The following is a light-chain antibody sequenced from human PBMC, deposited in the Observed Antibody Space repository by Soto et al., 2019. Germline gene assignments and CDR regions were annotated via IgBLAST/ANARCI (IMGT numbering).Light chain of an antibody. CDR1: QSVSSY. V-gene: IGKV3-11*01. J-gene: IGKJ2*01. CDR3: QQRSNWPPYT. Sequence: EIMFTQSLATLSSSPGERATLSCRAIQSVSSYLAWYQQKPGQAPRLLIYDASNRATGIPARFRGSVSGTDFTLTINSLDPEDFAVYYCQQRSNWPPYTFGQGTKLEIK. CDR2: DAS.